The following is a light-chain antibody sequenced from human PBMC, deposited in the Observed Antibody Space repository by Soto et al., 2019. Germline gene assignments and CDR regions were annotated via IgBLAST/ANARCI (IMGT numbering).Light chain of an antibody. Sequence: QSALTQPASVSGSPGQSIAISCTGTSSDIGDYNSVSWYQQHPGKAPKLIIYDVSNRPSGISNRFSGSKSGNTASLTISGLQAEDEADYYCSSFTTASTWVFGGGTQLTVL. J-gene: IGLJ2*01. CDR3: SSFTTASTWV. V-gene: IGLV2-14*03. CDR2: DVS. CDR1: SSDIGDYNS.